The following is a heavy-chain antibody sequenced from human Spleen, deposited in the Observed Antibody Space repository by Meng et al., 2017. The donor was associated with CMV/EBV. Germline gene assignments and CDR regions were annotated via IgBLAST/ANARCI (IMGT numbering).Heavy chain of an antibody. CDR3: ARFYSSTWVLDY. V-gene: IGHV4-4*02. CDR2: VYHSGTT. Sequence: CAFSGDSVSSSNWWSWVRQPPGKGLEWIGEVYHSGTTNYNPSLKSRVTISVDKSKNQFSLKLTSVTAADTAVYYCARFYSSTWVLDYWGQGTLVTVSS. J-gene: IGHJ4*02. D-gene: IGHD6-13*01. CDR1: GDSVSSSNW.